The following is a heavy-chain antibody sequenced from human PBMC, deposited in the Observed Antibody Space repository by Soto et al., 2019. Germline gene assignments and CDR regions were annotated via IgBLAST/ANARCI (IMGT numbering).Heavy chain of an antibody. D-gene: IGHD2-21*01. J-gene: IGHJ3*02. CDR2: INHSGST. CDR1: GGSFSGYY. CDR3: AITVHTDAFDI. Sequence: SETLSLTCAVYGGSFSGYYWSWIRQPPGKGLEWIGEINHSGSTNYNPSLKSRVTISVDTSKNQFSLKLSSVTAADTAVYYCAITVHTDAFDIWGQGTMVTVSS. V-gene: IGHV4-34*01.